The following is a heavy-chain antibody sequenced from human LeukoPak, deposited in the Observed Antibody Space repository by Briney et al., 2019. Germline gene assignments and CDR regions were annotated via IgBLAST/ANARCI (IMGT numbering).Heavy chain of an antibody. D-gene: IGHD2-15*01. V-gene: IGHV4-39*01. CDR1: GASISSSSNY. Sequence: SETLSPTCTVSGASISSSSNYWGWIRQPPGKGLEWIGSTYYSGSTYYNPSLKSRVTISVDTSKNQFSLKLSSVTAADTAMYYCARLYCSGGSCYSGLGSADYWGQGTLVTVAS. CDR2: TYYSGST. J-gene: IGHJ4*02. CDR3: ARLYCSGGSCYSGLGSADY.